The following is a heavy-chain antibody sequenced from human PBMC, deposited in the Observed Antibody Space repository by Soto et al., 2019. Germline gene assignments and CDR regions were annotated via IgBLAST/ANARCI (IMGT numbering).Heavy chain of an antibody. D-gene: IGHD6-25*01. CDR3: AKFFVETGSNSGWPWSFHY. CDR2: ISGSGGTT. Sequence: EVQLLESVGGLVQPGRSLRLSCAASGFTFSNYAMSWLRHAPGQGLDWVSAISGSGGTTYYADSVKGRFTISRDNSKNALFLQMNSLRAEDAAVYYCAKFFVETGSNSGWPWSFHYWGQGTLVTVSS. V-gene: IGHV3-23*01. CDR1: GFTFSNYA. J-gene: IGHJ4*02.